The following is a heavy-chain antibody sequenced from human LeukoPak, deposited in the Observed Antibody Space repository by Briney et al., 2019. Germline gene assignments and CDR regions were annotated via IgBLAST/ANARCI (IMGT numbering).Heavy chain of an antibody. V-gene: IGHV4-39*07. D-gene: IGHD2-15*01. Sequence: SETLSLTCTVSGGSISSSSYYWGWIRQPPGKGLEWIGSIYYSGSTYYNPSLKSRVTISVDTSKNQFSLKLSSVTAADTAVYYCARASGDDIFDYWGQGTLVTVSS. CDR2: IYYSGST. J-gene: IGHJ4*02. CDR1: GGSISSSSYY. CDR3: ARASGDDIFDY.